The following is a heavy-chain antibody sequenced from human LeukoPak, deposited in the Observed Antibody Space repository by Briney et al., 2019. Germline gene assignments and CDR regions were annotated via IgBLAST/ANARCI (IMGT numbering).Heavy chain of an antibody. V-gene: IGHV3-20*04. CDR3: ARNDYGGNSDYYYYYMHV. CDR1: GFTFSSYG. J-gene: IGHJ6*03. CDR2: INWNGGST. Sequence: PGGTLRLSCAASGFTFSSYGMSWVRQAPGKGLEWVSGINWNGGSTGYADSVKGRFTISRDNAKNSLYLQMNSLRAEDTALYYCARNDYGGNSDYYYYYMHVWGKGTTVTVSS. D-gene: IGHD4-23*01.